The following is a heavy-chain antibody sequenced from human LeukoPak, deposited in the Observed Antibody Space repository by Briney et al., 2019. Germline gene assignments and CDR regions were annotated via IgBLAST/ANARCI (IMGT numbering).Heavy chain of an antibody. CDR1: GFTYSSYS. CDR3: ARASYYYDSSGYTDY. V-gene: IGHV3-21*01. J-gene: IGHJ4*02. CDR2: ISSSSSYI. Sequence: GGSLRLSCAASGFTYSSYSMNWVRPAPGTWLEWVSYISSSSSYIYYADSVKGRFTISRDNAKNSLYLQMNRLRAEDTAVYYCARASYYYDSSGYTDYWGQGTLVTVSS. D-gene: IGHD3-22*01.